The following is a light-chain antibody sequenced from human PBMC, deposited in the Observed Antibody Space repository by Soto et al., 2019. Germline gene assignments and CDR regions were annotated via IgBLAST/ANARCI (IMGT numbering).Light chain of an antibody. CDR1: RSNVGTNP. CDR2: DND. Sequence: QSVLTQPPSVSAAPGQKVTISCSGSRSNVGTNPVSWFQQFPGTAPKLLIYDNDQRPSGIPDRFSGSKSGTSATLGITGVQTGDEADYDCGAWDPGRGVGLFGGGTKLTVL. CDR3: GAWDPGRGVGL. J-gene: IGLJ2*01. V-gene: IGLV1-51*01.